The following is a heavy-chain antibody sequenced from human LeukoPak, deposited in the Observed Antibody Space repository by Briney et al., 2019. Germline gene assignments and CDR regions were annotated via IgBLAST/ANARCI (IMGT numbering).Heavy chain of an antibody. V-gene: IGHV4-59*01. J-gene: IGHJ4*02. Sequence: SETLSLTCTCPGGPISSYYWSWVRQPPGKGLEWIGYIYYSGTTNYNPSLKSRVTISVDTSKNQFSLNLSSVTAADTAVYYCARANDFWSGYGIDNWGQGTLVTVSS. CDR1: GGPISSYY. CDR3: ARANDFWSGYGIDN. D-gene: IGHD3-3*01. CDR2: IYYSGTT.